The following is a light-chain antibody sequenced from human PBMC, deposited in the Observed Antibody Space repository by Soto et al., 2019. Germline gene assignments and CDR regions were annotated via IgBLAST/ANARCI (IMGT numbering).Light chain of an antibody. CDR2: GAS. CDR3: QQTSAFPRT. V-gene: IGKV1-12*01. CDR1: RDISNS. Sequence: DIQRSRSPSSVSASVGDRLTITCRASRDISNSLAWYQQTPGKAPKLLLRGASSLHRGVPSRFSGGGAGTEFTLTISSLQPEDFATYYCQQTSAFPRTFGQGTKVDIK. J-gene: IGKJ2*01.